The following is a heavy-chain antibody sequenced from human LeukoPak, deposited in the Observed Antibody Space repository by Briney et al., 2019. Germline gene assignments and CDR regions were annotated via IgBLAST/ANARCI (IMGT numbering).Heavy chain of an antibody. J-gene: IGHJ6*03. CDR2: IYTSGST. V-gene: IGHV4-4*07. CDR3: ARAAQYYYYMDV. CDR1: GVSISSYY. Sequence: SETLSLTRTVSGVSISSYYWSWLRQPAGKGLEWIGRIYTSGSTNYNPSLKSRVTMSVDTSKNQFSLKLSSVTAADTAVYYCARAAQYYYYMDVWGKGTTVTVSS.